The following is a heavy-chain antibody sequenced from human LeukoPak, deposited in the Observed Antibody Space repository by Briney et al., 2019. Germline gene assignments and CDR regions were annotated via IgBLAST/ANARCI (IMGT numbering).Heavy chain of an antibody. J-gene: IGHJ1*01. Sequence: GGALRLSCAASGFTFSSYGMHWVRQAPGEGLEWVAVISYDGSNKYYADSVKGRFTISRDNSKNTLYLQMNSLRAEDTAVYYCAKGYAVNYYGSGSYSEYFQHWGQGTLVTVSS. CDR3: AKGYAVNYYGSGSYSEYFQH. CDR1: GFTFSSYG. D-gene: IGHD3-10*01. CDR2: ISYDGSNK. V-gene: IGHV3-30*18.